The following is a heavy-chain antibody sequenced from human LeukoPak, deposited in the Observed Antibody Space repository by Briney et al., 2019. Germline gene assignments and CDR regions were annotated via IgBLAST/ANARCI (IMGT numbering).Heavy chain of an antibody. Sequence: GGSLRLSCAASGFTFSNSWMSWVRQAPGKGLEWVANIKQDGSEKYYVDSVKGRFTISRDNAKNSLYLQMNSLRAEDTAVYYCARVPLVSLTGYYLDYWGQGTLVTVSS. CDR3: ARVPLVSLTGYYLDY. CDR1: GFTFSNSW. D-gene: IGHD3-9*01. CDR2: IKQDGSEK. V-gene: IGHV3-7*01. J-gene: IGHJ4*02.